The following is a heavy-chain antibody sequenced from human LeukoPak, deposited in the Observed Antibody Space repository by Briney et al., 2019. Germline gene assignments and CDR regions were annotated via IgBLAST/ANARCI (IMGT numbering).Heavy chain of an antibody. CDR3: ARSTYSSSSSV. Sequence: GGSLRLSCAVSGFTFSGFWMSWSRQAPGKGLEWVASINSDGSEGYYADVVKGRFTISRDNAKNSLYLQINSLRAEDTAVYYCARSTYSSSSSVWGQGTMVTVSS. D-gene: IGHD6-6*01. V-gene: IGHV3-7*03. CDR2: INSDGSEG. J-gene: IGHJ3*01. CDR1: GFTFSGFW.